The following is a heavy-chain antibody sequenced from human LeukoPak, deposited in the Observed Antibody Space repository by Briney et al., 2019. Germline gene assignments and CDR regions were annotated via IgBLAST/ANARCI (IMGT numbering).Heavy chain of an antibody. CDR1: GGSISSYY. V-gene: IGHV4-59*01. J-gene: IGHJ6*02. Sequence: PSETLSLTCTVSGGSISSYYWSRIRQPPGKGLEWIGYIYYSGSTNYNPSLKSRVTISVDTSKNQFSLKLSSVTAADTAVYYCARYWGPYSSGWYYYYGMDVWGQGTTVTVSS. D-gene: IGHD6-19*01. CDR2: IYYSGST. CDR3: ARYWGPYSSGWYYYYGMDV.